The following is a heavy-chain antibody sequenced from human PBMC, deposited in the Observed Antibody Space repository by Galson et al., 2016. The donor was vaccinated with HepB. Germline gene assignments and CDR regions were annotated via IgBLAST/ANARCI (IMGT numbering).Heavy chain of an antibody. D-gene: IGHD3-22*01. CDR3: ARDFYDRNGDKITGPFDI. CDR2: INPNTGDT. Sequence: SVKVSCKASGYSFTGYYIHWVRQAPGQGLEWMGWINPNTGDTNYAQKFQGRVTMTRDTSTSTALVELSRLRSDDTAVYYCARDFYDRNGDKITGPFDIWGQGTMVTVS. J-gene: IGHJ3*02. CDR1: GYSFTGYY. V-gene: IGHV1-2*02.